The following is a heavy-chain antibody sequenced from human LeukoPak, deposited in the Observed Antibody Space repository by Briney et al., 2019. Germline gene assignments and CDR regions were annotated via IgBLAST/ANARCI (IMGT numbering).Heavy chain of an antibody. D-gene: IGHD3-10*01. CDR1: GFTFSSYS. J-gene: IGHJ4*02. CDR2: ISYDGSNK. CDR3: ARVVRADNVLLWFGELDY. Sequence: GGSLRLSCAASGFTFSSYSMNWVRQAPGKGLEWVAVISYDGSNKYRADSVKGRFTISRDNSKNTLYLQMNSLRAEDTAVYYCARVVRADNVLLWFGELDYWGQGTLVTVSS. V-gene: IGHV3-30*03.